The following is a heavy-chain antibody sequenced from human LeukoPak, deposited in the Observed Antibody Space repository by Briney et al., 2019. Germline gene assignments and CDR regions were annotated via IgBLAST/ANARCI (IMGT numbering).Heavy chain of an antibody. Sequence: GRSLILSCAASGFTFSSYGMHWVRQAPGKGLEWVAVIWSDGSSKHYAGSVKGRFTISRDNSKNTLYLQMSSLRAEDTALYYCARGQPPSYYDMDVWGQGTTVTVSS. D-gene: IGHD6-13*01. CDR3: ARGQPPSYYDMDV. V-gene: IGHV3-33*01. J-gene: IGHJ6*02. CDR2: IWSDGSSK. CDR1: GFTFSSYG.